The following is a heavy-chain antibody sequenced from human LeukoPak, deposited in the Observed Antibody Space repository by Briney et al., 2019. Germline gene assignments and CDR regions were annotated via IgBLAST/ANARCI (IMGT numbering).Heavy chain of an antibody. Sequence: GGSLRLSCAASGITFSDYYMNWFRQAPGKGLEWVSYITASSSAVYYAASVKGRFTISRDNARSSVYLHMNSLRVDDTAVYYCATAGCGRSNCHHASWRQGTLVTVSS. CDR1: GITFSDYY. D-gene: IGHD1-1*01. CDR3: ATAGCGRSNCHHAS. J-gene: IGHJ5*02. V-gene: IGHV3-11*01. CDR2: ITASSSAV.